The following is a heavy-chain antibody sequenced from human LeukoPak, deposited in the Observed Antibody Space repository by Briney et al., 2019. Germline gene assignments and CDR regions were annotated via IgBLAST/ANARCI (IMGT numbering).Heavy chain of an antibody. CDR2: INPNSGGT. CDR3: ARADYYDSSGYYSNWFDP. V-gene: IGHV1-2*02. D-gene: IGHD3-22*01. Sequence: GASVKVSCKASGYTFTGYYTHWVRQAPGQGLEWMGWINPNSGGTNYAQKFQGRVTMTRDTSISTAYMELCRLRSDDTAVYYCARADYYDSSGYYSNWFDPWGQGTLVTVSS. CDR1: GYTFTGYY. J-gene: IGHJ5*02.